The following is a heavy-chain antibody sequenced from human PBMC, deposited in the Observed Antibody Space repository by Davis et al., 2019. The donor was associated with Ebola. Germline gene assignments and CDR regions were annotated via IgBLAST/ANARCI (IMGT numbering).Heavy chain of an antibody. CDR1: GFTFSSYA. Sequence: PGGSLRLSCAASGFTFSSYAMHWVRQAPGKGLEWVAVISYDGSNKYYADSVKGRFTISRDNSKNTLYLQMNSLRAEDTAVYYCARGYCSGGSCYPYYYYGMDIWGKGTTVTVSS. CDR3: ARGYCSGGSCYPYYYYGMDI. V-gene: IGHV3-30-3*01. D-gene: IGHD2-15*01. J-gene: IGHJ6*04. CDR2: ISYDGSNK.